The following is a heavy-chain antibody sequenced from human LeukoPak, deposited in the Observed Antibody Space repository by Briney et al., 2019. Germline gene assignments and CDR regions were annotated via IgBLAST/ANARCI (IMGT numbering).Heavy chain of an antibody. J-gene: IGHJ4*02. D-gene: IGHD3-10*01. V-gene: IGHV3-33*01. CDR3: ARDRLVYYGSGDGYFDY. Sequence: GGSLRLSCAASGFTFSSYGMRWVRQAPGKGLEWVAVIWYDGSNKYYADSVKGRFTISRDNSKNTLYLQMNSLRAEDTAVYYCARDRLVYYGSGDGYFDYWGQGTLVTVSS. CDR2: IWYDGSNK. CDR1: GFTFSSYG.